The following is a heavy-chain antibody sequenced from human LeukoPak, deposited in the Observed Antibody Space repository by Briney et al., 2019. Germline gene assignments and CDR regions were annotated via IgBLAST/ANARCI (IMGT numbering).Heavy chain of an antibody. CDR2: FSGSGAGT. V-gene: IGHV3-23*01. Sequence: PGGSLRLSCAASGFTFSSCAMSWVRQAPGKGLEWVSAFSGSGAGTYSADSVKGRFTVSRDNSKNTLYLQMNNLRAEDTAVYYCATQYGSSWRDYFDYWGQGTLVTVSS. CDR1: GFTFSSCA. D-gene: IGHD6-13*01. J-gene: IGHJ4*02. CDR3: ATQYGSSWRDYFDY.